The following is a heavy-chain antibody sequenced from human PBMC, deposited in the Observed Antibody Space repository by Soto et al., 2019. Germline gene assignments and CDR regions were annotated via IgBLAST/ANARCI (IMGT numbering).Heavy chain of an antibody. Sequence: SETLSLTCPVSGFSISSYYWSWIRQPPGKGLEWIGYIYYSGSTNYNPSLKSRVTISVDTSKNQFSLKLSSVTAADTAVYYCASLYDFWSGHYYPGTRDVWGKGTTVTV. CDR2: IYYSGST. D-gene: IGHD3-3*01. CDR3: ASLYDFWSGHYYPGTRDV. CDR1: GFSISSYY. J-gene: IGHJ6*03. V-gene: IGHV4-59*08.